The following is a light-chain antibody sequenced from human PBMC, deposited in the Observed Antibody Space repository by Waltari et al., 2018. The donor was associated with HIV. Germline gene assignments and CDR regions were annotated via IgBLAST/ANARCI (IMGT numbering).Light chain of an antibody. CDR3: AAWDDSRNAHVV. J-gene: IGLJ2*01. CDR2: SSN. CDR1: NSNIGSNS. Sequence: VTISCSGSNSNIGSNSVNWYQQLPGTAPKLLIYSSNQRPLGVPDRFSGSKSGTSASLAISGLQSEDEADYYCAAWDDSRNAHVVFGGGTKLTVL. V-gene: IGLV1-44*01.